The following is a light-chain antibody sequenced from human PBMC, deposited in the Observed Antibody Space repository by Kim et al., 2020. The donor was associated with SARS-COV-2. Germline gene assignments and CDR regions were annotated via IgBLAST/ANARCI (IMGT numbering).Light chain of an antibody. J-gene: IGLJ1*01. CDR3: CSYAGSYTYV. Sequence: GHSVTISCTVTSSDVGGFNYVSWYQHYPGKAPKVMIYDVNKRPSGVPDRFSGSKSGNTASLTISGLQAEDEAEYYCCSYAGSYTYVFGTGTKVTVL. CDR2: DVN. V-gene: IGLV2-11*01. CDR1: SSDVGGFNY.